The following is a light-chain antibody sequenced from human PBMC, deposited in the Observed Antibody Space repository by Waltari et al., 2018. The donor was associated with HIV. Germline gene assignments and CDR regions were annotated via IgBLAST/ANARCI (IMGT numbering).Light chain of an antibody. V-gene: IGLV3-25*03. Sequence: SYELTQPPSVSVSPGQTATITCSGAALPNQYAHWYQQKPGQAPLLVIYKDTQRPSGIPERFSGSHSGTTVTLIISGVQAEDEADYYCESADNSGTYWVFGGGTKLSVL. CDR3: ESADNSGTYWV. CDR1: ALPNQY. CDR2: KDT. J-gene: IGLJ3*02.